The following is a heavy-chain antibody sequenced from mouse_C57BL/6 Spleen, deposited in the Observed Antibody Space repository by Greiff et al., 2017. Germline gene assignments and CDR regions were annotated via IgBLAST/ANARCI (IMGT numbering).Heavy chain of an antibody. V-gene: IGHV1-12*01. Sequence: QVQLKESGAELVRPGASVKMSCKASGYTFTRYNMHRVKQTPRQGREWIGAIYPGNGDTSYNQKFKGKATLTVDKTSSTAYMQLSSLTSEDSAVYFCARGGNPYAMDYWGQGTSVTVSS. J-gene: IGHJ4*01. CDR3: ARGGNPYAMDY. CDR2: IYPGNGDT. CDR1: GYTFTRYN.